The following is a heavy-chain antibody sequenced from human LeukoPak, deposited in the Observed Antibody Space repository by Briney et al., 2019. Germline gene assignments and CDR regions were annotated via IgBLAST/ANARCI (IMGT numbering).Heavy chain of an antibody. V-gene: IGHV4-59*01. CDR1: GGSISSYY. Sequence: PSETLSLTCTVSGGSISSYYWSWIRQPPGKGLEWIGYIYYSGSTNYNPSLKSRVTISVDTSKNQFSLKLSSVTAADTAVYYCARDLYPCGDYPDAFDIWGQGTMVTVSS. J-gene: IGHJ3*02. D-gene: IGHD4-17*01. CDR2: IYYSGST. CDR3: ARDLYPCGDYPDAFDI.